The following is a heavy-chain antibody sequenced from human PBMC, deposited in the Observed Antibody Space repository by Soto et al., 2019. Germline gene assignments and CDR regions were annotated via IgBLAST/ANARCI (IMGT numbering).Heavy chain of an antibody. Sequence: GASVKVSCKASGYTFTSYGISWVRQAPGQGLEWMGWISAYNGNTNYAQKLQGRVTMTTDTSTSTAYMELRSLRSDDTAVYYCARGLAGTDPRNFHTISWGQGNLVTVSA. D-gene: IGHD6-19*01. CDR1: GYTFTSYG. CDR2: ISAYNGNT. CDR3: ARGLAGTDPRNFHTIS. J-gene: IGHJ5*02. V-gene: IGHV1-18*01.